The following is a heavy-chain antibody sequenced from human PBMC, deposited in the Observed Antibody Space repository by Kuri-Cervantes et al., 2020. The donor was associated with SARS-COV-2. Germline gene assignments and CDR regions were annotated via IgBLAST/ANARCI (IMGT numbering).Heavy chain of an antibody. J-gene: IGHJ3*02. CDR2: LNHDGST. Sequence: ESLKISCAVIGGSINGHYWSWIRQPPGKGLEWIGELNHDGSTNYNPSLKSRITISVDTSKNQFSLKLSSVTAADTAVYYCARALWSGYCTFDIWGQGTMVTVSS. CDR1: GGSINGHY. D-gene: IGHD3-3*01. CDR3: ARALWSGYCTFDI. V-gene: IGHV4-34*01.